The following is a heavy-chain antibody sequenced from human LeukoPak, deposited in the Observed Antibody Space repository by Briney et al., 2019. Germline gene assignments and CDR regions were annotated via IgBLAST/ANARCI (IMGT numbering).Heavy chain of an antibody. CDR1: GYTFTGYY. J-gene: IGHJ4*02. CDR3: ARGLPCCGGDCPQFDY. D-gene: IGHD2-21*02. V-gene: IGHV1-2*02. Sequence: ASVKVSCKASGYTFTGYYMHWVRQAPGQGLEWMGWINPNSGGTNYAQKFQGRVTMTRDTSISTAYMELNRLTYDDTAVYYCARGLPCCGGDCPQFDYWGQGTLVTVSS. CDR2: INPNSGGT.